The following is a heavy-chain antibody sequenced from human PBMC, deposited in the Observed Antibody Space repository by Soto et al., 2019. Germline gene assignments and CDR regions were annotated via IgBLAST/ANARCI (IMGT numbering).Heavy chain of an antibody. CDR3: ARERLYDTSGSSAYFDN. D-gene: IGHD3-22*01. CDR2: IYHIGSA. Sequence: SETLSLTCTVSGGSISSGDYYWSWLRQPPGKGLEWIGYIYHIGSAYYDPSLKSRVIISVDTSKNQFSLKLSPVTAADTAVYYCARERLYDTSGSSAYFDNWGQGILVTVSS. CDR1: GGSISSGDYY. V-gene: IGHV4-30-4*01. J-gene: IGHJ4*02.